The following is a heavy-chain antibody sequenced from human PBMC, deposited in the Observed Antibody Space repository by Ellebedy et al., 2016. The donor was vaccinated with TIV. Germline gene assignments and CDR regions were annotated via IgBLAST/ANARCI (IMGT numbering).Heavy chain of an antibody. CDR2: ISGSGGST. J-gene: IGHJ5*02. CDR1: GFTFSSYA. V-gene: IGHV3-23*01. D-gene: IGHD3-10*01. CDR3: ARDAFYYYGSGSSPTWFDP. Sequence: GGSLRLXXAASGFTFSSYAMSWVRQAPGKGLEWVSAISGSGGSTYYADSVKGRFTISRDNSKNTLYLQMNSLRAEDTAVYYCARDAFYYYGSGSSPTWFDPWGQGTLVTVSS.